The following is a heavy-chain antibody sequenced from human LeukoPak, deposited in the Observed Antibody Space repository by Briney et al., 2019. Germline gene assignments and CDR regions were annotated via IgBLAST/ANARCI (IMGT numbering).Heavy chain of an antibody. CDR3: ANHDSSGYYYFDY. CDR2: INSDGSWT. Sequence: GGSLRLSCAASGNNWMHWVRQVPGKGLVWVSHINSDGSWTSYADSVKGRFTISKDNAKNTLYLQMNSLRAEDTAVYYCANHDSSGYYYFDYWGQGTLVTVSS. CDR1: GNNW. V-gene: IGHV3-74*01. J-gene: IGHJ4*02. D-gene: IGHD3-22*01.